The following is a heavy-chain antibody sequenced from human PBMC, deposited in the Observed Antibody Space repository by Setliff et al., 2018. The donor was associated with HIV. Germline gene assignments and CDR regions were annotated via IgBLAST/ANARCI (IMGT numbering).Heavy chain of an antibody. CDR2: INPSGDRT. Sequence: ASVKVSCKASGYTFTSHYMHWVRQAPGQGLEWMGIINPSGDRTTYTKKFQGRVTMTRDTSTNTVYMELSSLRSEDTAVYFCARVGRLHYLTPFYYYGMDVWGQGTTVTVSS. D-gene: IGHD4-4*01. CDR1: GYTFTSHY. V-gene: IGHV1-46*01. J-gene: IGHJ6*02. CDR3: ARVGRLHYLTPFYYYGMDV.